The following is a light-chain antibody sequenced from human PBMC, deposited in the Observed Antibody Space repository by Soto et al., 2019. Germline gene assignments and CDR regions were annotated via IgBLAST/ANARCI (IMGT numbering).Light chain of an antibody. V-gene: IGKV3D-15*01. J-gene: IGKJ2*01. CDR2: AAS. CDR3: QQYNNWPPGT. CDR1: QSVNSN. Sequence: EIVMTHSPATLSVSPGERATLSCRASQSVNSNLAWYQQKPGKAPRLLIYAASTRATGIPARFSGSESGTEFTLTINSLQSEDVAVYYCQQYNNWPPGTFGQGTKLEIK.